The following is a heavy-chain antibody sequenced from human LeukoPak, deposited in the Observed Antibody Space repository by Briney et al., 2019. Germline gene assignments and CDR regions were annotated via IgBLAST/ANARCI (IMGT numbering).Heavy chain of an antibody. CDR2: INSDGNSI. CDR3: AREDTTLVASSRLDY. V-gene: IGHV3-74*01. D-gene: IGHD5-18*01. CDR1: GFTISGHW. J-gene: IGHJ4*02. Sequence: PGGSLRLSCAASGFTISGHWMRWVRQGPGKGLVWVSRINSDGNSIAYADSVKGRSTISRDNANNMLYLQMNSLRAEDTAIYYCAREDTTLVASSRLDYWGQGTLVTVSS.